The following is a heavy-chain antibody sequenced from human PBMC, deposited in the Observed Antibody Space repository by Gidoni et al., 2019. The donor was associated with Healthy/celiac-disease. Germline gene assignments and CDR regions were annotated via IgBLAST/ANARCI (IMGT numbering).Heavy chain of an antibody. Sequence: EVQLVDSGGGLVKPGGFLRLSCAASGCIFSNARLNWVRRAPGKGLEWSGRIKRQTAGWTTDYAAPVKGRFTISRDDSKNTLYLQMNSLKTEDTSVYYCTTIRYYYDSSGYYYPFDYWGQGTLVTVSS. D-gene: IGHD3-22*01. CDR3: TTIRYYYDSSGYYYPFDY. CDR1: GCIFSNAR. V-gene: IGHV3-15*07. J-gene: IGHJ4*02. CDR2: IKRQTAGWTT.